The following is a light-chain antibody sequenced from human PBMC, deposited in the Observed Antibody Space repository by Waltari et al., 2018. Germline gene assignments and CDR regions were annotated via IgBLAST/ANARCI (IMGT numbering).Light chain of an antibody. CDR3: QQYNDWPPYT. V-gene: IGKV3D-15*01. CDR2: DAS. J-gene: IGKJ2*01. Sequence: EVVMTQSPATLSVSPGEGATVSCRASESVRTNVAWYQQTPGQAPRLIIYDASTRATGIPDRFSGSGSGTEFILSISSLRSEDSAVYYCQQYNDWPPYTFGQGTKLE. CDR1: ESVRTN.